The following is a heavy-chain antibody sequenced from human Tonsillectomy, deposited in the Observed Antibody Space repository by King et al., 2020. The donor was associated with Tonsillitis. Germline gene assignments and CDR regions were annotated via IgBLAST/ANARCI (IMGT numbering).Heavy chain of an antibody. CDR3: ARGTRPGYFQH. J-gene: IGHJ1*01. CDR2: LYSEGRT. V-gene: IGHV3-53*01. Sequence: VQLVQSGGGLIQPGGSLRLSCAASGFPVSSNYMSWLRQAPGKGLEWVSLLYSEGRTYYAHSVRGRFTISRDNSKNTLYLQMNSLRAEDTAVYYCARGTRPGYFQHWGQGTLVTVSS. CDR1: GFPVSSNY.